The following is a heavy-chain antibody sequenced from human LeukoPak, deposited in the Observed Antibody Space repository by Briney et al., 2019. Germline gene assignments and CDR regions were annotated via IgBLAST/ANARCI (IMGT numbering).Heavy chain of an antibody. CDR1: GFTFSSYA. V-gene: IGHV3-23*01. CDR2: ISGSGGST. D-gene: IGHD3-10*01. Sequence: GGSLRLSCAASGFTFSSYAMSWVRQAPGKGLEWVSAISGSGGSTYYADSVKGRFTISRDNSKNTLYLQMNSLRAEDTAVYYGAKGPVRGVLTYYFDYWGQGTLVTVSS. CDR3: AKGPVRGVLTYYFDY. J-gene: IGHJ4*02.